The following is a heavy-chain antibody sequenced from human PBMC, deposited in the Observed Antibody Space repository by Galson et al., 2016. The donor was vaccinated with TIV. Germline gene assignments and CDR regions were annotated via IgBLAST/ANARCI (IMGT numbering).Heavy chain of an antibody. CDR3: AREVACGGACYYFDN. CDR1: GFTFSNYG. V-gene: IGHV3-30*03. D-gene: IGHD2-21*02. Sequence: SLRLSCAASGFTFSNYGMHWVRQAPGKGLEWVAVLSYDERNKKYADSVKGRFTISRDNAKNSLYLQMNSLRAEDTALYYCAREVACGGACYYFDNWGQGTLVTVSS. CDR2: LSYDERNK. J-gene: IGHJ4*02.